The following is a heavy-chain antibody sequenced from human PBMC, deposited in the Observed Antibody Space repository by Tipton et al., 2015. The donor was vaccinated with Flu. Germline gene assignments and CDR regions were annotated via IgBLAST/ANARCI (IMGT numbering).Heavy chain of an antibody. D-gene: IGHD3-22*01. Sequence: QLVQSGAEVKKPGASVKASCKASGYTFTSYGISWVRQAPGQGLEWMGWISAYNGNTNYAQKLQGRVTMTTDTSTSTAYMELRSLRSDDTAVYYCARAKSRRKYYYDSSGYSQDYWGQGTLVTVSS. CDR2: ISAYNGNT. CDR3: ARAKSRRKYYYDSSGYSQDY. CDR1: GYTFTSYG. V-gene: IGHV1-18*01. J-gene: IGHJ4*02.